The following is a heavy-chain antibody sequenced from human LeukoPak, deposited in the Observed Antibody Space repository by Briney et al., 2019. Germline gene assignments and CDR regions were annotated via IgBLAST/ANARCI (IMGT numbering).Heavy chain of an antibody. CDR2: INPSGGRT. CDR1: GYTLTSYY. CDR3: ARDRLLGDGYNDYFDY. J-gene: IGHJ4*02. D-gene: IGHD5-24*01. Sequence: ASVKVSCKASGYTLTSYYMHWVRQAPGQGPEWMGVINPSGGRTTSYAQKIQGRVTMTRDTSMSTVNMELSSLRSEDTAVYYCARDRLLGDGYNDYFDYWGQGTLVTVSS. V-gene: IGHV1-46*01.